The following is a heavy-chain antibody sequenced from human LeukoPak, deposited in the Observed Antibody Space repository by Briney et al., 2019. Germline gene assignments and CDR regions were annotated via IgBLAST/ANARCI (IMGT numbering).Heavy chain of an antibody. Sequence: EASVKVSCKASGYTFTGYYMHWVRQAPGQGLEWMGWINPNSGETNYAQKFQGRVTMTRDTSISTAYMELSRLRSDDTAMYYCARDWLLRYSQGGFDNWGQGTLVTVSS. CDR2: INPNSGET. D-gene: IGHD3-9*01. CDR1: GYTFTGYY. V-gene: IGHV1-2*02. CDR3: ARDWLLRYSQGGFDN. J-gene: IGHJ4*02.